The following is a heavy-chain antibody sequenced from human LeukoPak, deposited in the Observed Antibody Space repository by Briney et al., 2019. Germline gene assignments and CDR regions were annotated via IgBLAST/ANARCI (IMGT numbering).Heavy chain of an antibody. Sequence: KPSETLSLTCTVFGGSISSYYWSWIRQPAGKGLEWIGRIYTSGSTNYNPSLKSRVTMSVDTSKNQFSLKLSSVTAADTAVYYCARAARYYYDSSGYYYVGYWGQGTLVTVSS. CDR2: IYTSGST. V-gene: IGHV4-4*07. CDR3: ARAARYYYDSSGYYYVGY. J-gene: IGHJ4*02. D-gene: IGHD3-22*01. CDR1: GGSISSYY.